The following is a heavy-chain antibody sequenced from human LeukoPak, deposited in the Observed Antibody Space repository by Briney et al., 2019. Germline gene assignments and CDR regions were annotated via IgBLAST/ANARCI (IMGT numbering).Heavy chain of an antibody. V-gene: IGHV1-69*05. CDR3: ARIESPYHGGNSHGFDY. J-gene: IGHJ4*02. D-gene: IGHD4-23*01. CDR2: IIPIFGTA. CDR1: GGTFSSYA. Sequence: GASVKVSCKASGGTFSSYAISWVRQAPGQGLEWMGGIIPIFGTANYAQKFQGRVTITTDESTSTAYMELSSLRSEDTAVYYCARIESPYHGGNSHGFDYWGQGTLVTVSS.